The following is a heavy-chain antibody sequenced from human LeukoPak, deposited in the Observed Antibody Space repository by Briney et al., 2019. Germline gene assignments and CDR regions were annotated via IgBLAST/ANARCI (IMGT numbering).Heavy chain of an antibody. V-gene: IGHV5-51*01. CDR3: ARQGGPESSFFDY. D-gene: IGHD3-16*01. CDR1: GYSFTSYW. J-gene: IGHJ4*02. Sequence: GESLKISSKGSGYSFTSYWIGCVRQMPGKRLEWMGIIYPGDSDTRYSPSFQGQVTISADKSISTAYLQWSSLKASDTAMYYCARQGGPESSFFDYWGQGTLVTVSS. CDR2: IYPGDSDT.